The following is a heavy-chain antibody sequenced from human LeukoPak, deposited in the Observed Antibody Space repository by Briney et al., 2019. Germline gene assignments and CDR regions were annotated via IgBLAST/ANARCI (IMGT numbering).Heavy chain of an antibody. CDR1: GCTVSNNY. D-gene: IGHD6-6*01. V-gene: IGHV3-66*01. J-gene: IGHJ3*02. CDR3: ARGSSGAFDI. Sequence: GGSLRLSCAASGCTVSNNYMSWVRQAPGKGLEWVSVIYSGGNTYYADTVKGRFTISRDNSKNTLYLQINSLRTEDTAVYYCARGSSGAFDIWGQGTMVTVSS. CDR2: IYSGGNT.